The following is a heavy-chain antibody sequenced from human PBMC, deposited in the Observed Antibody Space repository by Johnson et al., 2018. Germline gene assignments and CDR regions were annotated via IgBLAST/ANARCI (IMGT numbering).Heavy chain of an antibody. CDR1: GFTFSSYA. D-gene: IGHD4-17*01. J-gene: IGHJ3*02. CDR2: ISGSGGST. Sequence: VQLVESGGGLVQPGGSLRLSCAASGFTFSSYAMSWVRQAPGKGLEWVSAISGSGGSTYYADSVKGRFTISRDNSKNTLYLQMNSLRAEDTAVFYCAKGTPFFTVTTYYSFDIWGQGTMVTVSS. CDR3: AKGTPFFTVTTYYSFDI. V-gene: IGHV3-23*04.